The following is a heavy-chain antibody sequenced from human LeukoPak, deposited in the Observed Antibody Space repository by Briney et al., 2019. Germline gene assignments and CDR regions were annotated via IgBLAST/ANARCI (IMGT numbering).Heavy chain of an antibody. J-gene: IGHJ4*02. CDR2: IDTSNTI. V-gene: IGHV3-48*02. Sequence: GGSLRLSCAASGFIFSNYNMNWVRQAPGEGLEWVSYIDTSNTIYYADSVKGRFTISRDNAKNSLYLQMNSLRDEDTAVYYCARRVVGAMPFDYWGQGTLVTVSS. CDR1: GFIFSNYN. D-gene: IGHD1-26*01. CDR3: ARRVVGAMPFDY.